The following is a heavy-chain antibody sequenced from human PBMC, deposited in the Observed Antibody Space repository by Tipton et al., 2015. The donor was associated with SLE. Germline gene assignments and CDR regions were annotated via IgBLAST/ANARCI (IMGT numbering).Heavy chain of an antibody. J-gene: IGHJ5*02. CDR2: INHSGST. CDR1: GGSFSGYY. V-gene: IGHV4-34*01. D-gene: IGHD6-13*01. CDR3: ARGAAGWGNNWFDP. Sequence: TLSLTCAVYGGSFSGYYWSWIRQPPGKGLEWIGEINHSGSTNYNPSLKGRVTISVDTSKNQFSLKLSSVTAADTAVYYCARGAAGWGNNWFDPWGQGTLVTVSS.